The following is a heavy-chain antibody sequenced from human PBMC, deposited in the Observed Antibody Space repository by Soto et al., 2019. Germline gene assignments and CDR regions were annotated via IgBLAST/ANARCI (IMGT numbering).Heavy chain of an antibody. J-gene: IGHJ4*02. V-gene: IGHV1-24*01. D-gene: IGHD2-21*02. CDR2: FDPEDGET. CDR3: AKAPIRRDTGHSYFDY. Sequence: ASVKVSCKVSGYTLTELSMHWVRQAPGKGLEWMGGFDPEDGETIYAQKFQGRVTMTEDTSTDTAYMELSSLRSEDTAVYYCAKAPIRRDTGHSYFDYWGQGTLVTVSS. CDR1: GYTLTELS.